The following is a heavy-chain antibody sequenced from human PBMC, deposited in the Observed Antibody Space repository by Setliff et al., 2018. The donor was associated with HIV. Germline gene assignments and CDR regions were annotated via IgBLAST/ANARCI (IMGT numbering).Heavy chain of an antibody. CDR3: ARPMTEGDDAFDI. D-gene: IGHD2-21*02. V-gene: IGHV1-69*10. CDR2: IIPILGIA. CDR1: GDTFSSYA. J-gene: IGHJ3*02. Sequence: GALVKVSCKASGDTFSSYAISWVRQAPGQGLEWMGGIIPILGIANYAQKFQGRVTITADESTSTAYMELSSLRSEDTAVYYCARPMTEGDDAFDIWGQGTMVTVSS.